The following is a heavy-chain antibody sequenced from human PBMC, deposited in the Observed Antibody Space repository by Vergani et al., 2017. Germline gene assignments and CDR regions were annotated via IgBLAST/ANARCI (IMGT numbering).Heavy chain of an antibody. CDR3: AKLDYYDFWSGYYD. V-gene: IGHV3-30*18. D-gene: IGHD3-3*01. Sequence: QVQLVESGGGVVQPGRSLRLSCAASGFTFSSYGMHWVRQAPGKGLEWVAVISYDGSNKYYADSVKGRFTISRDNSKNTLYLQMNSLRAEDTAVYYCAKLDYYDFWSGYYDWGQGTLVTVSS. CDR2: ISYDGSNK. J-gene: IGHJ4*02. CDR1: GFTFSSYG.